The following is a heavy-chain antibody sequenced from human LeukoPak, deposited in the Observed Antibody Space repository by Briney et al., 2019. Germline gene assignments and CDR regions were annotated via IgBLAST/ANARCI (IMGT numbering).Heavy chain of an antibody. CDR3: ARDRYGDGFAHFDY. D-gene: IGHD5-24*01. J-gene: IGHJ4*02. V-gene: IGHV1-2*02. Sequence: GASVKVSCKASGYTFTSYAMHWVRQAAGQGLEWMGWITPGGGTNFPQKFQGRVAITWDTSITTAYMDLSRLTSDDTAVYYCARDRYGDGFAHFDYWGQGALVTVSS. CDR1: GYTFTSYA. CDR2: ITPGGGT.